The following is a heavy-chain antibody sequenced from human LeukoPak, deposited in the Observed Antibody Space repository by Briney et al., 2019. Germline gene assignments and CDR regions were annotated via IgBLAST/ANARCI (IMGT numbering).Heavy chain of an antibody. Sequence: GGSLRLSCAASGFTFSSYAMSWVRQAPGKGLEWVSVISGSGGSTYYADSVKGRFTISRDNSKNTLYLQMNSLRAEDTAVYYCAKETYYDFWSGYSQSDYWGQGTPVTVSS. CDR3: AKETYYDFWSGYSQSDY. V-gene: IGHV3-23*01. D-gene: IGHD3-3*01. CDR2: ISGSGGST. J-gene: IGHJ4*02. CDR1: GFTFSSYA.